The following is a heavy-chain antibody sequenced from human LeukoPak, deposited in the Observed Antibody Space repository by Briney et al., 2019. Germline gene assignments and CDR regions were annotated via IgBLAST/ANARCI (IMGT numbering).Heavy chain of an antibody. CDR3: ARDQEGKRNWFDP. Sequence: ASVEVSCKTSGYTFTGYYMHWVRQAPGQGLEWMGWINPNSGGTNYAQKFQGWVTMTRDTSISTAYMELSRLRSDDTAVYYCARDQEGKRNWFDPWGQGTLVTVSS. CDR2: INPNSGGT. J-gene: IGHJ5*02. CDR1: GYTFTGYY. V-gene: IGHV1-2*04.